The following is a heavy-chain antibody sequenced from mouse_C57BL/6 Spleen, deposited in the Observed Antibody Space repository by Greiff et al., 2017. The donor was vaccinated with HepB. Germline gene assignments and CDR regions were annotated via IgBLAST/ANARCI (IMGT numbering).Heavy chain of an antibody. J-gene: IGHJ2*01. V-gene: IGHV1-72*01. D-gene: IGHD2-4*01. CDR1: GYTFTSYW. CDR2: IDPNSGGT. Sequence: QQSCKASGYTFTSYWMHWVKQRPGRGLEWIGRIDPNSGGTKYNEKFKSKATLTVDKPSSTAYMQLSSLTSEDSAFYYCARGDDYDGYFDYWGQGTTLTVSS. CDR3: ARGDDYDGYFDY.